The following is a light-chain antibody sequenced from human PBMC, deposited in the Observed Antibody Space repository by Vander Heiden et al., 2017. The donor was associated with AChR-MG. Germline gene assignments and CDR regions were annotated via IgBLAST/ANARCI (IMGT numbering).Light chain of an antibody. CDR2: KDG. CDR3: QVWDNSLVI. CDR1: NIGSKN. V-gene: IGLV3-9*01. Sequence: SYEVTQPLSVSVALGQTAKITCGGKNIGSKNVHWYQQKSGQEPVLVIYKDGNRPSGIPERLSGSNSGNTATLTISRAQAGDEAEYFCQVWDNSLVIFGGGTKVTVL. J-gene: IGLJ2*01.